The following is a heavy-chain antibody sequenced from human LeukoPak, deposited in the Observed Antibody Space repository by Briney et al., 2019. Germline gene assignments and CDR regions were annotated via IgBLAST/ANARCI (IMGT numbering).Heavy chain of an antibody. J-gene: IGHJ4*02. CDR3: TTEFDILTGYYSY. CDR2: IKSKTDGGTT. D-gene: IGHD3-9*01. CDR1: GFTFSNAW. Sequence: PGGSLRLSCAASGFTFSNAWMNWVRQAPGKGLEWVGRIKSKTDGGTTDYAAPVKGRFTISRDDSKNTLYLQMNSLKTEDTAVYYCTTEFDILTGYYSYWGQGTLVTVSS. V-gene: IGHV3-15*01.